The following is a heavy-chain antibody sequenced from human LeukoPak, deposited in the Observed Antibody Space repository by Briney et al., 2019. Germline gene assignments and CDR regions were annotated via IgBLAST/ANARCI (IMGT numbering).Heavy chain of an antibody. V-gene: IGHV3-7*05. CDR2: INQEGIET. Sequence: GGSLRLSCAASGLIVSSNYMSWVRQAPGKGLEWVANINQEGIETYYVDSVKGRFTISRDNAKNSLFLQMNSLRAEDTAVYYCARGGPGRWPAYYFDYWGQGTLVTVSS. CDR3: ARGGPGRWPAYYFDY. D-gene: IGHD2-15*01. J-gene: IGHJ4*02. CDR1: GLIVSSNY.